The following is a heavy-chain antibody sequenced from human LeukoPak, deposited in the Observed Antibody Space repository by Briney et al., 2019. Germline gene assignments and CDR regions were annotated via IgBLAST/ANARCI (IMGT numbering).Heavy chain of an antibody. CDR2: INHSGST. CDR3: ARGGHGYSSGWLFDY. V-gene: IGHV4-34*01. J-gene: IGHJ4*02. CDR1: GGSFSGYY. Sequence: PSETLPLTCAVYGGSFSGYYWSWIRQPPGKGLEWIGEINHSGSTNYNPSLKSRVTISVDTSKNQFSLKLSSVTAADTAVYYCARGGHGYSSGWLFDYWGQGTLVTVSS. D-gene: IGHD6-19*01.